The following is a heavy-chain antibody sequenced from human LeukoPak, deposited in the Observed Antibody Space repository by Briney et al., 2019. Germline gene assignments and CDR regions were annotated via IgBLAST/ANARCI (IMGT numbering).Heavy chain of an antibody. J-gene: IGHJ4*02. D-gene: IGHD3-22*01. CDR1: GGSISSSSYY. V-gene: IGHV4-39*07. CDR3: ARGYYDSSGYSEY. Sequence: PSETLSLTCTVSGGSISSSSYYWGWIRQPPGKGLEWIGSIYFSGSTYYNPSLKSRVTISVDTSKNQFSLKLSSVTAADTAVYYCARGYYDSSGYSEYWGQGTLVTVSS. CDR2: IYFSGST.